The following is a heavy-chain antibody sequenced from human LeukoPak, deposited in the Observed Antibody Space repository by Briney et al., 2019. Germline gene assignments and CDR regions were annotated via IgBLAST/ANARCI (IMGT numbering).Heavy chain of an antibody. CDR1: GYTFTSYG. CDR2: ISAYNGNT. J-gene: IGHJ4*02. D-gene: IGHD6-19*01. Sequence: ASVKVSCTASGYTFTSYGISWVRQAPGQGLEWMGWISAYNGNTNYAQKLLGRVTMTTDTSTSTAYMELRSLRSDAKAVYCCARTIAVAGAHVDYWGQGTLVTVSS. CDR3: ARTIAVAGAHVDY. V-gene: IGHV1-18*01.